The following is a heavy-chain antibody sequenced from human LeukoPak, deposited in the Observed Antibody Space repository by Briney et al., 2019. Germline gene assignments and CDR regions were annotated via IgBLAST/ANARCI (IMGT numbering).Heavy chain of an antibody. V-gene: IGHV3-11*04. D-gene: IGHD5-12*01. CDR1: GFTFADYY. CDR3: VRDLYSTFDSSNLNSDF. CDR2: ISVSSSTV. J-gene: IGHJ4*02. Sequence: PGGSLRLSCAASGFTFADYYMSWICRAPGKGLEWVSYISVSSSTVFYADSVKGRFTISRDNTKNSLYLQMSNLRAEDTAVYHCVRDLYSTFDSSNLNSDFWGQGTLVTVSS.